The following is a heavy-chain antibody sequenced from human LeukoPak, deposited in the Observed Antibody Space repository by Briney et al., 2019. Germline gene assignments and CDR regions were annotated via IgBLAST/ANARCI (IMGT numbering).Heavy chain of an antibody. Sequence: GGSLRLSCAASGFTFSDYYMSWIRQAPGKGLEWVSYISSSGSTIYYADSVKGRFTISRDNAKNSLYLQMNSLRAEDTAVYYCARDLYYDSSGYYLGPWGQGTLVTVSS. CDR3: ARDLYYDSSGYYLGP. J-gene: IGHJ5*02. CDR2: ISSSGSTI. CDR1: GFTFSDYY. V-gene: IGHV3-11*01. D-gene: IGHD3-22*01.